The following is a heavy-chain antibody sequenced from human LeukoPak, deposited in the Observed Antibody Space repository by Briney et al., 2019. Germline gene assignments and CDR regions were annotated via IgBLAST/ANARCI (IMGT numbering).Heavy chain of an antibody. CDR3: ARDMWDYVWGSYSNVDY. Sequence: RASVKVSCKASGYTFTGYYMHWVRQAPGQGLEWMGWINPNSGGTNYAQKFQGRVTMTRDTSISTAYMELSRLRSDDTAVYYCARDMWDYVWGSYSNVDYWGQGTLVTVSS. CDR2: INPNSGGT. J-gene: IGHJ4*02. D-gene: IGHD3-16*01. V-gene: IGHV1-2*02. CDR1: GYTFTGYY.